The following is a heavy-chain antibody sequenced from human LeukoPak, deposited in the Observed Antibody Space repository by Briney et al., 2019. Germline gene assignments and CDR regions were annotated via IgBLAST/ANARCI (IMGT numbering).Heavy chain of an antibody. V-gene: IGHV3-21*04. CDR1: GFTFSSYS. J-gene: IGHJ4*02. CDR3: ARDKRWGTAAGTVGY. CDR2: ISSSSSYI. Sequence: PGGSLRLSCAASGFTFSSYSMNWVRQAPGKGLEWVSSISSSSSYIYYADSVKGRFTISRDNAKNSLFLQMNSLRAEDTAVYYCARDKRWGTAAGTVGYWGQGTLVTVSS. D-gene: IGHD6-13*01.